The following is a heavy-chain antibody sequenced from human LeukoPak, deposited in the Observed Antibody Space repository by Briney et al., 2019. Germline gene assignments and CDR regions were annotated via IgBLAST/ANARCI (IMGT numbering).Heavy chain of an antibody. V-gene: IGHV3-20*04. CDR3: ATLYDFWSAYYPN. CDR1: GFTFDDYG. J-gene: IGHJ4*02. Sequence: GGSLRLSCAASGFTFDDYGMSWVRQAPGKGLEWVSGINWSGGSTGYADSVKGRFTISRDNAKNSLYLQMDSLRAEDTALYYCATLYDFWSAYYPNWGQGTLVTVSS. D-gene: IGHD3-3*01. CDR2: INWSGGST.